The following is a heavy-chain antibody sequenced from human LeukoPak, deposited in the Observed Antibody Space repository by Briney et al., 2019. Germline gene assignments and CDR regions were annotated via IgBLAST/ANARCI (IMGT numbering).Heavy chain of an antibody. CDR1: GFTFSDYR. CDR3: ATYCSSATCNTGVLGVFDI. Sequence: GGSLILSCAASGFTFSDYRMSWVRQAPGKGLEWVANVRQDGHEKYYVDSVRGRFTISRDNVRNSLYLQIDGVRADDTAVYYCATYCSSATCNTGVLGVFDIWGQGAMVIVSS. V-gene: IGHV3-7*01. D-gene: IGHD2-2*02. CDR2: VRQDGHEK. J-gene: IGHJ3*02.